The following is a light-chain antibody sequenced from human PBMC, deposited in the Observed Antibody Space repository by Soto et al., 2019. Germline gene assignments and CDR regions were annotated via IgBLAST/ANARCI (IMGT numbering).Light chain of an antibody. CDR1: SGDVGGYNY. J-gene: IGLJ1*01. V-gene: IGLV2-8*01. CDR2: EVS. Sequence: TQPPSPSGSPGQSVTISCPGTSGDVGGYNYVSWYQQHPGKAPKLMIFEVSERPSGVPDRFSASKSGNTASLTVSGLQAEDEADYYCSSYAGSNNYVFGTGTKVTVL. CDR3: SSYAGSNNYV.